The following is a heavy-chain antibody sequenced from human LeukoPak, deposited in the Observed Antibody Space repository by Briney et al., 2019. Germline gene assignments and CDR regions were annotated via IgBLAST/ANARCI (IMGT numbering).Heavy chain of an antibody. J-gene: IGHJ5*02. D-gene: IGHD2-8*01. V-gene: IGHV3-48*03. CDR1: GFTFSSFE. Sequence: GGSLRLSCVASGFTFSSFEVNWVRQAPGKGLEWVSSISNGGGIIYYADSVKGRFTISRDNAKNSLYLQMNSLRAEDTAVYYCASRPYCSNGVCPGLDPWGQGTLVTVSS. CDR2: ISNGGGII. CDR3: ASRPYCSNGVCPGLDP.